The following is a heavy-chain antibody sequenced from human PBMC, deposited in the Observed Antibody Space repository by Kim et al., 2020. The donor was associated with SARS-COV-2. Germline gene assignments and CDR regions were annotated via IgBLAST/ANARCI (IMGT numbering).Heavy chain of an antibody. V-gene: IGHV5-51*01. D-gene: IGHD3-9*01. J-gene: IGHJ4*02. CDR3: ARLVGYDILTATFSRQGCLDY. CDR2: IYPGDSDT. Sequence: GESLKISCKGSGYSFTSYWIGWVRQMPGKGLEWMGIIYPGDSDTRYSPSFQGQVTISADKSISTAYLQWSSLKASDTAMYYCARLVGYDILTATFSRQGCLDYWGQGTLVTVSS. CDR1: GYSFTSYW.